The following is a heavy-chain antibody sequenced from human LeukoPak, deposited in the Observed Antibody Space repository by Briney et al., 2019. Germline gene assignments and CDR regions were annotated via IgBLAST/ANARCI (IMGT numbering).Heavy chain of an antibody. CDR2: INHSGST. D-gene: IGHD3-22*01. J-gene: IGHJ3*02. CDR1: GRSFSGYY. V-gene: IGHV4-34*01. Sequence: SETLSLTCAVYGRSFSGYYWNWIRQPPGKGLEWIGEINHSGSTNYNPSLKSRVTISVDTSKNQFSLKLNSVTAADTAVYYCARGSPLSSMIVVVDDAFDIWGQGTMVTVSS. CDR3: ARGSPLSSMIVVVDDAFDI.